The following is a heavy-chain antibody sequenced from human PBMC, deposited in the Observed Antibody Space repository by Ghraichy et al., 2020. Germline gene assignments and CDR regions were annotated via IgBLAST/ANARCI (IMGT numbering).Heavy chain of an antibody. Sequence: ASVKVSCKVSGYTLTELSMHWVRQAPGKGLEWMGGFDPEDGETIYAQKFQGRVTMTEDTSTDTAYMELSSLRSEDTAVYYCATELPLYSMVRGVIITSPNWYFDLWGRGTLVTVSS. V-gene: IGHV1-24*01. CDR1: GYTLTELS. J-gene: IGHJ2*01. CDR2: FDPEDGET. CDR3: ATELPLYSMVRGVIITSPNWYFDL. D-gene: IGHD3-10*01.